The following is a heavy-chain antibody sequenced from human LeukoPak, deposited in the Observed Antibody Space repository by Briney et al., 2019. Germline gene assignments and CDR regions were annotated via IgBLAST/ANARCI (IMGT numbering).Heavy chain of an antibody. CDR2: IYSGGST. J-gene: IGHJ6*02. Sequence: PGGSLRLSCAASGFTVSSNYMSWVRQAPGKGLEWVSVIYSGGSTYYADSVKGRFTISRDNSENTLYLQMNSLRAEDTAVYYCARARVAAAVYYYYGVDVWGPGTTVTVSS. CDR1: GFTVSSNY. D-gene: IGHD6-13*01. V-gene: IGHV3-66*01. CDR3: ARARVAAAVYYYYGVDV.